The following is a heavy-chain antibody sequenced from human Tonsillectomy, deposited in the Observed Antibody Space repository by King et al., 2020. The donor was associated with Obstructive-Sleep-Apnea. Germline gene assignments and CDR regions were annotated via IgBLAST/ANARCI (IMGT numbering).Heavy chain of an antibody. CDR1: GYYISNGYY. D-gene: IGHD5-12*01. Sequence: LQLQESGPGLVKPSETLSLTCTVSGYYISNGYYWGWIRQPPGKGLEWIGSIYHSGSTYYNPSLKRRVTISVDTSKNQFSLNLNSVSAADTAVYYCARDGGGGYEYDYYYGLDVWGQGTTVTVS. V-gene: IGHV4-38-2*02. CDR3: ARDGGGGYEYDYYYGLDV. CDR2: IYHSGST. J-gene: IGHJ6*02.